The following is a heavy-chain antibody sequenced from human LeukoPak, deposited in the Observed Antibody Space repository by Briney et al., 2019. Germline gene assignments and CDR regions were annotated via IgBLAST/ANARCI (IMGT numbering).Heavy chain of an antibody. D-gene: IGHD3-10*02. CDR1: GLTFSSYW. CDR3: ARRGLVPAFDI. J-gene: IGHJ3*02. V-gene: IGHV3-74*01. Sequence: GSLRLSCAASGLTFSSYWMHWVRQAPGKGLVWLSRVNSDGNITTYADSVRGRFTISRDNAKNTLYLQMNSLRAEDTAVYYCARRGLVPAFDIWGQGTMVSVTS. CDR2: VNSDGNIT.